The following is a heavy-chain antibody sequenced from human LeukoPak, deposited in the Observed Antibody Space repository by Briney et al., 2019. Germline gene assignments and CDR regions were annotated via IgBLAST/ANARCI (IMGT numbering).Heavy chain of an antibody. CDR1: GFTFSSYG. Sequence: PGGSLRLSCAASGFTFSSYGMHWVRQAPGKGLEWVAVISYDGSNKYCADSVKGRFTISRDNSKNTLYLQMNSLRAEDTAVYYCARGHYDTSPDYYYGMDVWGQGTTVTVSS. J-gene: IGHJ6*02. D-gene: IGHD3-9*01. CDR2: ISYDGSNK. V-gene: IGHV3-30*19. CDR3: ARGHYDTSPDYYYGMDV.